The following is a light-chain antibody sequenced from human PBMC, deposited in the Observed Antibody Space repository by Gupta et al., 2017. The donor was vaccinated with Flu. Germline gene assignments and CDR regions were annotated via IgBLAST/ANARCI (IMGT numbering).Light chain of an antibody. V-gene: IGLV2-14*01. CDR3: SSYSSSSPVV. J-gene: IGLJ2*01. CDR1: SSDVGGFNY. CDR2: EVT. Sequence: QSALTQPASVSGSPGPSITISCTGTSSDVGGFNYVSWYQQHPGRAPKLMIFEVTDRPSGVSARFSGSKSGNTASLTISGLQAQDEADYYCSSYSSSSPVVFGGGTKVTVL.